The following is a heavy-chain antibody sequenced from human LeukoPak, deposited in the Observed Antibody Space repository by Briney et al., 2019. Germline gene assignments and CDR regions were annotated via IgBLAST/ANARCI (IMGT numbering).Heavy chain of an antibody. CDR2: IHSGGKT. CDR1: GFTASSSY. Sequence: GGSLRLSCAASGFTASSSYMSWVRQAPGKGLEWVSVIHSGGKTYYADSVKGRFSISRDNSKNTLYLQMNSLRAQDTAVYYCTRDLNSGGSCWGQGALVTVSS. CDR3: TRDLNSGGSC. J-gene: IGHJ4*02. V-gene: IGHV3-53*01. D-gene: IGHD2-15*01.